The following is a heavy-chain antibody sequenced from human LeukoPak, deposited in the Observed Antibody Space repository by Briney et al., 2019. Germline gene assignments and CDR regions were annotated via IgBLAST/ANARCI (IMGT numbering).Heavy chain of an antibody. CDR3: ARDTAVAL. D-gene: IGHD4-23*01. Sequence: SETLSLTCTVSGGXISGYYWSWIRQPPGKGLEWIGNIYYSGSTNYNPSLKSRVTISVDTSKNQFSLKLSSVTAADTAMYYCARDTAVALWGQGTLVTVSS. V-gene: IGHV4-59*01. CDR2: IYYSGST. J-gene: IGHJ4*02. CDR1: GGXISGYY.